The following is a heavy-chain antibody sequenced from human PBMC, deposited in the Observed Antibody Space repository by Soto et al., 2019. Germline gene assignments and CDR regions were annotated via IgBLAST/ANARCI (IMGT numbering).Heavy chain of an antibody. D-gene: IGHD3-16*02. CDR1: GGSISSSSYY. CDR3: ARSIMITFGGVIVPYYFDY. J-gene: IGHJ4*02. V-gene: IGHV4-39*01. CDR2: IYYSGST. Sequence: SSETLSLTCTVSGGSISSSSYYWGWIREPPGKGLEWIGSIYYSGSTYYNPSLKSRVTISVDTSKNQFSLQLNSVTPEDTAVYYCARSIMITFGGVIVPYYFDYWGQGTLVTVS.